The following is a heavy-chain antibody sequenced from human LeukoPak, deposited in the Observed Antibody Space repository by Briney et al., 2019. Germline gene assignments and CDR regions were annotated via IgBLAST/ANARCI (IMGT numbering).Heavy chain of an antibody. V-gene: IGHV1-18*01. CDR2: ISAYNGNT. J-gene: IGHJ3*02. Sequence: GASVKVSCKASGYTFTSYGISWVRQAPGQGLEWMGWISAYNGNTNYAQKLQGRVTMTTDTSTSTAYMELRSLRSDDTAVYYCARDRNLRLSDAFDIWGQGTLVTVSS. D-gene: IGHD4-17*01. CDR1: GYTFTSYG. CDR3: ARDRNLRLSDAFDI.